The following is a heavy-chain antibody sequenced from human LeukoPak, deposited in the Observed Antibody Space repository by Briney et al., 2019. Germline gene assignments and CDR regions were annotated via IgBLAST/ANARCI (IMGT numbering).Heavy chain of an antibody. D-gene: IGHD2-15*01. Sequence: SSVTVSCKASGGTFSSYAISWVRQAPGQGLEWMGGIIPIFGTANYAQKFQGRVTITADESTSTAYMELSSLRSEDTAVYYCARGGIVVVVAAARYNWFDPWGQGTLVTVSS. V-gene: IGHV1-69*01. J-gene: IGHJ5*02. CDR3: ARGGIVVVVAAARYNWFDP. CDR1: GGTFSSYA. CDR2: IIPIFGTA.